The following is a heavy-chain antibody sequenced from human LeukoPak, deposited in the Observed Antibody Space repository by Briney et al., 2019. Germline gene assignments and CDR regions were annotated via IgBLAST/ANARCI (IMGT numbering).Heavy chain of an antibody. CDR1: GFPFSSYS. V-gene: IGHV3-21*01. Sequence: GGPLRLSCAPSGFPFSSYSMNLVPQAPGKGLEWVSSIRSSSSYIYYPDSVKGRFTISRDNAKDSLYLQMNSLRAEDTAVYYCARDRQSYYDFWSGYYSHPFDYWGQGTLVTVSS. D-gene: IGHD3-3*01. J-gene: IGHJ4*02. CDR2: IRSSSSYI. CDR3: ARDRQSYYDFWSGYYSHPFDY.